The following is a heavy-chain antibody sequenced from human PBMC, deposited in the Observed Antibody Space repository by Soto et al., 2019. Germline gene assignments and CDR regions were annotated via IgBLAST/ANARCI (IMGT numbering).Heavy chain of an antibody. CDR1: GGTFSRYA. D-gene: IGHD5-12*01. Sequence: QVQLVQSGAEVKKPGSSVKVSCKASGGTFSRYAISWVRQAPGQGLEWMGGIIPIFGTANYAQKFQGRVTITADESTSTAYMELSSLRSEDTAVYYCARDVYSGYDRSHYYYGMDVWGQGTTVTVSS. V-gene: IGHV1-69*12. CDR2: IIPIFGTA. J-gene: IGHJ6*02. CDR3: ARDVYSGYDRSHYYYGMDV.